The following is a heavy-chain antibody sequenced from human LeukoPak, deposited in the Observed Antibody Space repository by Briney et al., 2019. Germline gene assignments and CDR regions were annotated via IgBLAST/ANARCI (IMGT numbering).Heavy chain of an antibody. Sequence: GGSLRLSCATSGFTFSSYAMSWVRQAPGKGLEWVSGISVSGGSTYYADSVKGRFTISRDNSKNTLYLQMNSLRAEDTAVYYCAKDRRPTYYSDSSGYYFRNAIVVWGQGTMVTVSS. J-gene: IGHJ3*01. CDR1: GFTFSSYA. CDR3: AKDRRPTYYSDSSGYYFRNAIVV. D-gene: IGHD3-22*01. V-gene: IGHV3-23*01. CDR2: ISVSGGST.